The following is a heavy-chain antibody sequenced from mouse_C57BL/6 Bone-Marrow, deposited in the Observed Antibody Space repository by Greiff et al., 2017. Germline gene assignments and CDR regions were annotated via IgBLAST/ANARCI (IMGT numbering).Heavy chain of an antibody. D-gene: IGHD1-1*01. CDR2: IDPNSGGT. J-gene: IGHJ3*01. CDR3: ARAYYYGRGAWFAY. Sequence: VQLQQPGAELVKPGASVKLSCKASGYTFTSYWMHWVKQRPGRGLEWIGRIDPNSGGTKYNENFKSKATLTVDKPSTTAYMQLSILTSEDSAVYYCARAYYYGRGAWFAYWVQGTLVTVSA. CDR1: GYTFTSYW. V-gene: IGHV1-72*01.